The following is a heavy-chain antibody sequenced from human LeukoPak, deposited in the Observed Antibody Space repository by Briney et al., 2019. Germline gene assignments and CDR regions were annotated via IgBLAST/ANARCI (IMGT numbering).Heavy chain of an antibody. D-gene: IGHD4-11*01. V-gene: IGHV5-10-1*01. CDR2: IDASDSYT. CDR1: RYSFTNYR. CDR3: ARAHDYNNPHFDY. J-gene: IGHJ4*02. Sequence: PGGSLRLSCKGSRYSFTNYRISWVRHMPGRGLEWMGWIDASDSYTNYSPSFQGHVTISVDTSLSTAYLQWSSLKASDTAMYYCARAHDYNNPHFDYWGQGTLVTVSS.